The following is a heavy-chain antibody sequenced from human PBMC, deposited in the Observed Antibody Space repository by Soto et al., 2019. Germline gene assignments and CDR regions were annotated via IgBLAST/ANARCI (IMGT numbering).Heavy chain of an antibody. D-gene: IGHD5-12*01. J-gene: IGHJ6*02. Sequence: GGSLRLSCAASGFTFSSYGMHWVRQAPGKGLEWVAVISYDGSNKYYADSVKGRFTISRDNSKNTLYLQMNSLRAEDTAVYYCAKDFSLRHTDLDVGRSDYYYGMDVWGQGTTVTVSS. CDR1: GFTFSSYG. V-gene: IGHV3-30*18. CDR2: ISYDGSNK. CDR3: AKDFSLRHTDLDVGRSDYYYGMDV.